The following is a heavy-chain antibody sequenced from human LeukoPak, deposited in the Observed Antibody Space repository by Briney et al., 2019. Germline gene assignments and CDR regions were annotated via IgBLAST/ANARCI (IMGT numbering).Heavy chain of an antibody. CDR3: ARVVDLEIFDI. D-gene: IGHD1-1*01. CDR2: IYYSGST. J-gene: IGHJ3*02. V-gene: IGHV4-39*07. Sequence: SETLCLTCTVSGGSISSSSYYWGWIRQPPGKGLEWIGSIYYSGSTYYNPSLKSRVTISVDTSKNQFSLKLSSVTAADTAVYYCARVVDLEIFDIWGQGTMVTVSS. CDR1: GGSISSSSYY.